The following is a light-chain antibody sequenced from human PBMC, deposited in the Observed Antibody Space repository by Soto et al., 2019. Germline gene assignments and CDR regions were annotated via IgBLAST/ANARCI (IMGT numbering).Light chain of an antibody. CDR3: QQYGSTPLT. CDR2: GAS. V-gene: IGKV3-15*01. J-gene: IGKJ4*01. CDR1: ESVSTN. Sequence: EIKTSHTLATRSRAKGERVILSGRASESVSTNLAWYQQKAGQAPRLLIYGASTRATGIPARFSGSGSGTEFTLTISGLQSEDFAVYYCQQYGSTPLTLGGGTIV.